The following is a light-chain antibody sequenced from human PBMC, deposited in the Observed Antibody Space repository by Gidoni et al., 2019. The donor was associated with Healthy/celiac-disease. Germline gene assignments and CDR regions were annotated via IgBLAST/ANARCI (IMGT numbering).Light chain of an antibody. CDR2: DAS. J-gene: IGKJ2*04. Sequence: DIQMTQSPSSLSASVGDRVTITCQASQDISNYLNWYQQKPGEAPKLLIYDASNLETGVPSRFSGSGSGTDFTFTISSLQPEDIATYYCQQYDNLPPMCSFGQGTKLEIK. CDR3: QQYDNLPPMCS. CDR1: QDISNY. V-gene: IGKV1-33*01.